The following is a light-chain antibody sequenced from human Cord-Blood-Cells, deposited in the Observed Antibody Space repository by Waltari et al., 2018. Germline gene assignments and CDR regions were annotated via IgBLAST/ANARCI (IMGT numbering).Light chain of an antibody. V-gene: IGLV10-54*01. CDR1: SNNVGNQG. CDR3: CSYAGSSPWV. CDR2: RNN. Sequence: QAGLTQPPSVSKGLRQTATLTCTGNSNNVGNQGAAWLQQHQGHPPKLLSYRNNNRPSGISERLSASRSGNTASLTITGLQPEDEADYYCCSYAGSSPWVFGGGTKLTVL. J-gene: IGLJ3*02.